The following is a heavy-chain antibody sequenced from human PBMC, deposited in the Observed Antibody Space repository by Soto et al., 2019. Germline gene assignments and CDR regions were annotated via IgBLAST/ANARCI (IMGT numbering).Heavy chain of an antibody. D-gene: IGHD6-19*01. J-gene: IGHJ5*02. CDR1: GDSYSISTYS. V-gene: IGHV4-30-2*01. CDR3: AGMPYTSGLRFDP. CDR2: IYQSGVT. Sequence: LSLTCNMSGDSYSISTYSWSWIRQPPGKALQWIGFIYQSGVTSYNPSLASRVSISLDRSNNQCSLKLKSVTAADTAVYFCAGMPYTSGLRFDPWGPGTLVTVS.